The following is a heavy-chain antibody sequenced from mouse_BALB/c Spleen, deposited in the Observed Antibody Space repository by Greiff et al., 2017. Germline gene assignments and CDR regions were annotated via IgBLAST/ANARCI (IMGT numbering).Heavy chain of an antibody. CDR2: ISYSGST. CDR3: ARDYGNYFSWFAY. CDR1: GYSITSDYA. D-gene: IGHD2-1*01. V-gene: IGHV3-2*02. J-gene: IGHJ3*01. Sequence: EVKLEESGPGLVKPSQSLSLTCTVTGYSITSDYAWNWIRQFPGNKLEWMGYISYSGSTSYNPSLKSRISITRDTSKNQFFLQLNSVTTEDTATYYCARDYGNYFSWFAYWGQGTLVTVSA.